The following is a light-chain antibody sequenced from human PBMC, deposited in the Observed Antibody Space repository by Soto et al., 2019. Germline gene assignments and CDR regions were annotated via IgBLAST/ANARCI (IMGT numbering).Light chain of an antibody. CDR2: GAS. CDR3: QRSDSVPRT. CDR1: AHIGKL. V-gene: IGKV1-33*01. J-gene: IGKJ4*02. Sequence: DIQMTQSASTLSASLGERATLSCQASAHIGKLINWYEQKPGKAPKLLIYGASNMDTGVPSRFSGDGSGTYFTLTISSVQPEDAATYFWQRSDSVPRTFGGGTNLEIK.